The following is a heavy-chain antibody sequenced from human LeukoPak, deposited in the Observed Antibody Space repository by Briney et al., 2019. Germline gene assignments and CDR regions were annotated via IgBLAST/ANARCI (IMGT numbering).Heavy chain of an antibody. Sequence: SVKVSCKASGGTFSSYAISWVRQAPGQGLEWMGGIIPIFGTANYAQKFQGRVTITRDTSASTAYMELSSLRSEDTAVYYCARGEDSRVWMITFGGVIALDYWGQGTLVTVSS. D-gene: IGHD3-16*02. V-gene: IGHV1-69*05. CDR1: GGTFSSYA. CDR3: ARGEDSRVWMITFGGVIALDY. J-gene: IGHJ4*02. CDR2: IIPIFGTA.